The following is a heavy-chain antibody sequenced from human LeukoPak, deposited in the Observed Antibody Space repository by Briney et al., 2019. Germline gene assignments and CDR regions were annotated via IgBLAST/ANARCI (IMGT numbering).Heavy chain of an antibody. V-gene: IGHV3-74*01. CDR3: AGGRLVATSKAVAIDY. J-gene: IGHJ4*02. D-gene: IGHD5-12*01. Sequence: GGSLRLSCAASGFTFSNSWLHWVRQAPGKGLVWVSRINERGSSTSYADSVKGRFTISRDNAKNTLYLQMNNLRADDTAVYYCAGGRLVATSKAVAIDYRGQGTLVTVSS. CDR2: INERGSST. CDR1: GFTFSNSW.